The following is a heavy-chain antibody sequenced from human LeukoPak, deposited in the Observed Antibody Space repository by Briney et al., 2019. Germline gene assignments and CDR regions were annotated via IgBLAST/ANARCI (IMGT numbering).Heavy chain of an antibody. CDR1: GYTFTSHY. D-gene: IGHD6-13*01. CDR2: INPSTGNT. J-gene: IGHJ4*02. V-gene: IGHV1-46*01. Sequence: ASVKVSCKASGYTFTSHYVHWVRQAPGQGLEWVGQINPSTGNTRYAQKCQGRLAVTRDSSTSTVYMELSNLTSDDTAVYYCAREIAATGKTFDFWGQGTLVTVSS. CDR3: AREIAATGKTFDF.